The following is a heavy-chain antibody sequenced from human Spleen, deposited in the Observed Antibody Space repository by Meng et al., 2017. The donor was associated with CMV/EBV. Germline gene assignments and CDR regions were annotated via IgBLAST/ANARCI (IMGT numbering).Heavy chain of an antibody. V-gene: IGHV4-34*01. CDR2: INHSGSN. CDR1: SGYY. Sequence: SGYYWSWIRQPPGKGLEWSGEINHSGSNNYNPSLKSRVTVSVDTSKYQFSLKLTSVTAADTAVYYCARERGTVVETFRRGYNYGFDYWGQGTLVTVSS. D-gene: IGHD5-18*01. J-gene: IGHJ4*02. CDR3: ARERGTVVETFRRGYNYGFDY.